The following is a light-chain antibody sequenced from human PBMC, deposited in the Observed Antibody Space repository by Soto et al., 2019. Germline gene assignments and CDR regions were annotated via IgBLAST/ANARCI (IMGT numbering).Light chain of an antibody. CDR2: GGS. Sequence: EVVLTQSPGALYLSPGEEVTLSCRASQNIRGNELAWYRQKRGQAPRLLIYGGSSRAEGIPDRFSGRGTGTNFTLTISRLEPEDSAVYYCQDYGTSHPWTFGQGTKLEIK. V-gene: IGKV3-20*01. J-gene: IGKJ1*01. CDR1: QNIRGNE. CDR3: QDYGTSHPWT.